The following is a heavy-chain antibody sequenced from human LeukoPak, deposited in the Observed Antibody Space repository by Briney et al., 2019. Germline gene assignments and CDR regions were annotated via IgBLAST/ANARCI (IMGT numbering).Heavy chain of an antibody. CDR3: TRRSIDPTTTEDY. J-gene: IGHJ4*02. D-gene: IGHD1-7*01. Sequence: GGSLRLSCAASGFNFSASAMHWVRQASGKGLEWVGRIRSKTHSYATTYAASVTGRFTISRDDSKNTAYLQMGSLTTEDTAMYYCTRRSIDPTTTEDYWGQGTLVTVSS. CDR2: IRSKTHSYAT. V-gene: IGHV3-73*01. CDR1: GFNFSASA.